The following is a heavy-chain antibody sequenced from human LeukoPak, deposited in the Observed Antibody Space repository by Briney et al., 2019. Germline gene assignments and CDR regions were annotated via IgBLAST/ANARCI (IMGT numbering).Heavy chain of an antibody. V-gene: IGHV3-23*01. CDR3: AKDLEQWLVPYYYYTDV. Sequence: PGGSLRLSCAASGFTFSSYAMSWVRQAPGKGLEWVSAISGSGGSTYYADSVKGRFTISRDNSKNTLYLQMNSLRAEDTAVYYCAKDLEQWLVPYYYYTDVWGKGTTVTVSS. D-gene: IGHD6-19*01. J-gene: IGHJ6*03. CDR2: ISGSGGST. CDR1: GFTFSSYA.